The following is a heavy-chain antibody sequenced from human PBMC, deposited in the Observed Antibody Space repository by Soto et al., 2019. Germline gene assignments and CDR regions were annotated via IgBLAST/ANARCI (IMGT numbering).Heavy chain of an antibody. CDR2: ISSNGGST. Sequence: GGSLRLSCSASGFTFSSYAMHWVRQAPGKGLEYVSAISSNGGSTYYADSVKGRFTISRDDSKNTLYLQMSSLRAEDMAVYYCVKDSPMVRGVRRFDIWGQGTMVTVSS. CDR3: VKDSPMVRGVRRFDI. D-gene: IGHD3-10*01. J-gene: IGHJ3*02. CDR1: GFTFSSYA. V-gene: IGHV3-64D*08.